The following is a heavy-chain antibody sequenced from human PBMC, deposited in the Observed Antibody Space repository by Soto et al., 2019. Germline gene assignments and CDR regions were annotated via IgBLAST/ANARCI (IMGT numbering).Heavy chain of an antibody. Sequence: QVQLVQSGAEVKKPGASVKVSCKASGYTFTSYGISWVRQAPGQGLEWMGWVSAYNGNTNYAQKLQGRVTMTTDTSTSTAYVERRSLRSDDTAVYYCARPLGGSTTGWFDPWGQGTLVTVSS. CDR1: GYTFTSYG. V-gene: IGHV1-18*01. CDR2: VSAYNGNT. J-gene: IGHJ5*02. CDR3: ARPLGGSTTGWFDP. D-gene: IGHD2-15*01.